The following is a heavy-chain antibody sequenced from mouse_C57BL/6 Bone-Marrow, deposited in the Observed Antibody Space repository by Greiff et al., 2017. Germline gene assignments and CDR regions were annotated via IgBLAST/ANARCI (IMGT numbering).Heavy chain of an antibody. CDR3: ARLLFAY. J-gene: IGHJ3*01. Sequence: EVQLQQSGPELVKPGASVKISCKASGYTFNDYYMNWVKQSHGKSLEWIGDINPNNGGTSYNQKFKGKATLTVDKSSSTAYMELRSLTSEDSAVYYCARLLFAYWGQGTLVTVSA. CDR2: INPNNGGT. V-gene: IGHV1-26*01. D-gene: IGHD1-1*01. CDR1: GYTFNDYY.